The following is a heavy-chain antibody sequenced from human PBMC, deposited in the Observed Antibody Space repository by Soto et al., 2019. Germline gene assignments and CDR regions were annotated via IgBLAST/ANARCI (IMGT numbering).Heavy chain of an antibody. CDR3: TRVPRGYCSNGVCYKPPDYYYMDV. CDR1: GYTFTSYD. Sequence: GASVKVSCKASGYTFTSYDINWVRQATGQGLEWMGWMNPNSGNTGYAQKFQGRVTMTRNTSISTAYMELSSLRSEDTAVYYCTRVPRGYCSNGVCYKPPDYYYMDVWGKGTTVTVSS. CDR2: MNPNSGNT. D-gene: IGHD2-8*01. J-gene: IGHJ6*03. V-gene: IGHV1-8*01.